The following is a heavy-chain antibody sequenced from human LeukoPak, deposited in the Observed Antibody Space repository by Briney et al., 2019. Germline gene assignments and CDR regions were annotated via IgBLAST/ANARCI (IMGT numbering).Heavy chain of an antibody. CDR1: GFTFSNYV. J-gene: IGHJ4*02. D-gene: IGHD5-18*01. V-gene: IGHV3-23*01. CDR2: ISGSGDST. CDR3: ARVDTAVLTGFDY. Sequence: GGSLRLSCAASGFTFSNYVMSWVRQAPGKGLEWVSGISGSGDSTYYADSVKGRFTISRDNSKNTLYLQMNSLRAEDTAVYYCARVDTAVLTGFDYWGQGTLVTVSS.